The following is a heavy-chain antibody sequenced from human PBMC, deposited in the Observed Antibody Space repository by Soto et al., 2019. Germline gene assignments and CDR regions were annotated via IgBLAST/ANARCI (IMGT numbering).Heavy chain of an antibody. CDR3: ARGGTSGSYFHYYYYYGMDV. V-gene: IGHV3-33*01. CDR2: IWYDGSNK. CDR1: GFTFSSYS. J-gene: IGHJ6*02. Sequence: GGSLRLSCAASGFTFSSYSMHWVRQAPGKGLEWVAVIWYDGSNKYYADSVKGRFTISRDNSKNTLYLQMNSLRAEDTAVYYCARGGTSGSYFHYYYYYGMDVWGQGTTVTVSS. D-gene: IGHD3-10*01.